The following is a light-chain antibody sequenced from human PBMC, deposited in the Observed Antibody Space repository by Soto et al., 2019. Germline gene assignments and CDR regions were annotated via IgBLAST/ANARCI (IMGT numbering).Light chain of an antibody. CDR1: SSNIGNNA. J-gene: IGLJ1*01. Sequence: QSVLTQPPSVSEAPRQRVTISCSGSSSNIGNNAVNWYQQLPGKAPKLLIFYDDLLPSGVSDRFSGSKSGTSASLAISGLQSEDEAFYYCAAWDDSLGYVFGTGTKLTVL. CDR3: AAWDDSLGYV. V-gene: IGLV1-36*01. CDR2: YDD.